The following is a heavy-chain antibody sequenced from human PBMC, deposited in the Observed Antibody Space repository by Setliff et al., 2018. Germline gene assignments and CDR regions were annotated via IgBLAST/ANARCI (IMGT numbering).Heavy chain of an antibody. J-gene: IGHJ4*02. CDR2: MNPNSGNT. CDR3: ARRVRIAVLNLYYFEY. D-gene: IGHD6-19*01. V-gene: IGHV1-8*03. CDR1: GYTFTGYY. Sequence: ASVKVSCKASGYTFTGYYMHWVRQAPGQGLEWMGWMNPNSGNTGYAQKFQGRVTITRDASASTAYMELSSLRSEDTAVYYCARRVRIAVLNLYYFEYWGQGTLVTVSS.